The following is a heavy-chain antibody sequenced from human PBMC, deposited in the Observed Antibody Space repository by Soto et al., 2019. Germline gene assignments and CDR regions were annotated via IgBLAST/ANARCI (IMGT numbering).Heavy chain of an antibody. V-gene: IGHV4-30-2*01. Sequence: PSETLSLTCAVSGGSISSYSWSWIRQPPGKGLEWIGYIYHSGSTYYNPSLKSRVTVSVDRSKNQFSLKLSSVTAADTAVYYCARSTTDYGELYFDHWGQGTLVTVSS. D-gene: IGHD4-17*01. CDR1: GGSISSYS. J-gene: IGHJ4*02. CDR3: ARSTTDYGELYFDH. CDR2: IYHSGST.